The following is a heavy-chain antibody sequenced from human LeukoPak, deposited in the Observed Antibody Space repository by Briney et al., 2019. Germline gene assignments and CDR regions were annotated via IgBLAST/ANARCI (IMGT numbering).Heavy chain of an antibody. CDR1: GLTFSTCG. J-gene: IGHJ5*02. Sequence: GGSLRLSCSTSGLTFSTCGMHWVRQAPGRGLEWLTLIRPDGRKKFYSDSVKGRFTVSRDNFKNMLYLEMNSLRSEDTAVYYCARGPRNNWFDPWGQGTPVTVSS. CDR3: ARGPRNNWFDP. V-gene: IGHV3-30*02. CDR2: IRPDGRKK.